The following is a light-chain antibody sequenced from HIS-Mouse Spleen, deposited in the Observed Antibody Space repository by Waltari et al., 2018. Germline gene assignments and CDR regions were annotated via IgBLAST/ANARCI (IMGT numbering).Light chain of an antibody. CDR2: QGS. V-gene: IGLV2-23*01. CDR3: CSYAGSSTWV. CDR1: SSDVGSSNL. Sequence: QSALTQPASVSGSPGQSITISCTGTSSDVGSSNLVSWYQQHPGKAPKLMLYQGSKRPSGVSNRFSRSKSGNTASLTISGLQAEDEADYYCCSYAGSSTWVFGGGTKLTVL. J-gene: IGLJ3*02.